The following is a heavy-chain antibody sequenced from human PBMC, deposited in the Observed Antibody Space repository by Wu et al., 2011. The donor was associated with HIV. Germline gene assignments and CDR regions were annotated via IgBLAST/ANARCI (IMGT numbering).Heavy chain of an antibody. CDR1: GGVFTSYA. V-gene: IGHV1-69*04. CDR2: ISPMFGEV. D-gene: IGHD5-24*01. J-gene: IGHJ4*02. Sequence: QVQLVQSGAEVKKPGSSVKVSCKVSGGVFTSYAVTWVRQAPGQGLEWMGRISPMFGEVHHAQRLQGRVTITADKPTSTVYMELRDLRSEDTAVYYCAREEMGFSLVNEGDLHYWGQGTQVTVSS. CDR3: AREEMGFSLVNEGDLHY.